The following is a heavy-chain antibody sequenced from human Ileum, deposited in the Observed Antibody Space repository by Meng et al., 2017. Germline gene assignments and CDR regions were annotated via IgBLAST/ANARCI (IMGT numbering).Heavy chain of an antibody. Sequence: GLLVVSGGCGVQPGGSLRRSCAASGFTFSGYAMHWVRQAPGKGLEWVAVISYDGSNKYYADSVKGRFTISRDNSKNTLDLQMNSLRAEDTAVYYCASPPSEGDLWGRGTLVTVSS. CDR3: ASPPSEGDL. D-gene: IGHD3-10*01. V-gene: IGHV3-30*04. J-gene: IGHJ2*01. CDR1: GFTFSGYA. CDR2: ISYDGSNK.